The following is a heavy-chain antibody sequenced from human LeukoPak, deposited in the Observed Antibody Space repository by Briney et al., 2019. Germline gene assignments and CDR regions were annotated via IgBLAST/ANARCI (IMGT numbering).Heavy chain of an antibody. V-gene: IGHV3-30*18. D-gene: IGHD3-16*01. CDR1: GFTFRNYV. CDR3: AKALTRWAFDM. J-gene: IGHJ3*02. CDR2: TSSDLNVK. Sequence: GGSLRLSCAASGFTFRNYVIHWVRQAPGKGLEWVAVTSSDLNVKLYADSVKGRFTISRDKAKNTLYLQMDSLRAEDTAMYYCAKALTRWAFDMWGQGTMVTVSS.